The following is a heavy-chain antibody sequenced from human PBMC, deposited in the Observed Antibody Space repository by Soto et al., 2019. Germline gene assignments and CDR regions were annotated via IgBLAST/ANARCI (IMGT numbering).Heavy chain of an antibody. CDR2: ISSSGSTI. Sequence: QVQLVESGGGLVKPGGSLRLSCAASGFTFSDYYMSWIRQAPGKGLEWVSYISSSGSTIYYADSVKGRFTISRDNAKNSLYLKMNSLRAEDTAVNYCASGKQLVWPLAYYGMDVWGQGTTVTVSS. CDR1: GFTFSDYY. D-gene: IGHD6-6*01. J-gene: IGHJ6*02. V-gene: IGHV3-11*01. CDR3: ASGKQLVWPLAYYGMDV.